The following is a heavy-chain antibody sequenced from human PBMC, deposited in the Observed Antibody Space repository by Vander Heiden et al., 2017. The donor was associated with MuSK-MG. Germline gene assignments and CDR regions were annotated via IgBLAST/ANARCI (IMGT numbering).Heavy chain of an antibody. J-gene: IGHJ6*02. CDR2: IWYDGSNK. V-gene: IGHV3-33*01. CDR3: ARRKEDSMDV. Sequence: QVQLVESGGGVVQPGRSLRLSCEESGFTFSSYGMHWVRQAPGKGLEWVAVIWYDGSNKYYADSVKGRFTISRDNSKNTLYLQMNSLRAEDTAVYYCARRKEDSMDVWGQGTTVTVSS. CDR1: GFTFSSYG.